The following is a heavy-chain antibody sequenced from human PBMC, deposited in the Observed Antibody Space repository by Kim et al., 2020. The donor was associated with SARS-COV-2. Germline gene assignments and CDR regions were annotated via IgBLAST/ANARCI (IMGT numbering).Heavy chain of an antibody. CDR3: AKDPLYYGNTGYYWGRPDY. CDR2: ISGSGGST. Sequence: GGSLRLSCAASGFTFSNYAMSWVRQAPGKGLEWVSAISGSGGSTYYADSVKGRFTISRDNSKNTLYLQMNSLRAEDTALYYCAKDPLYYGNTGYYWGRPDYWGQGTLVTVSS. J-gene: IGHJ4*02. CDR1: GFTFSNYA. D-gene: IGHD3-22*01. V-gene: IGHV3-23*01.